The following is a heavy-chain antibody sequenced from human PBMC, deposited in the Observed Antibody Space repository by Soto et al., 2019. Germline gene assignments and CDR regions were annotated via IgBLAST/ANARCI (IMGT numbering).Heavy chain of an antibody. D-gene: IGHD3-16*01. CDR3: ARLRLGGYYYHYMDV. CDR2: IYYSGST. V-gene: IGHV4-39*01. CDR1: GDSISSSSYY. Sequence: SETLSLTCTVSGDSISSSSYYWGWIRQPPGKGLEWIGSIYYSGSTYYNPSLKSRVTISVDTSKNQFSLKLSSVTAADTAVYYCARLRLGGYYYHYMDVWGKGTTVTVSS. J-gene: IGHJ6*03.